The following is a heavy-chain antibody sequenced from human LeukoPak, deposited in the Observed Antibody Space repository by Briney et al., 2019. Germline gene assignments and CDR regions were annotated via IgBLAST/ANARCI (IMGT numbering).Heavy chain of an antibody. CDR1: GFNFGSYS. Sequence: GGSLRLSCAASGFNFGSYSMTWVRQAPGKGLEWVSVISADSATTFYADSVKGRFTISRDNAKNSLYLQMNSLRAEDTALYYCARSRSGGSYYGAFDIWGQGTMVTVSS. J-gene: IGHJ3*02. CDR3: ARSRSGGSYYGAFDI. D-gene: IGHD1-26*01. CDR2: ISADSATT. V-gene: IGHV3-20*04.